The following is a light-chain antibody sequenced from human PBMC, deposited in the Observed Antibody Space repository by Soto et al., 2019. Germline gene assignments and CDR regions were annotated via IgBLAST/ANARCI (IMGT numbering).Light chain of an antibody. CDR1: RDISSW. CDR3: RQAHSFPRT. J-gene: IGKJ1*01. Sequence: DIQMTQSPSSVSASVGDRVTITCRASRDISSWLAWYQQKPGKAPKLLIYAASTLQSGVPSRFSGSGSGTDFSLTISSLQPGDFATYYCRQAHSFPRTFGQGTKVEIK. CDR2: AAS. V-gene: IGKV1-12*01.